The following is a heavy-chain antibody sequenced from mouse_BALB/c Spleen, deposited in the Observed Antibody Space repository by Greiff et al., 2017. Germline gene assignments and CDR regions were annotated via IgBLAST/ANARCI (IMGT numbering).Heavy chain of an antibody. D-gene: IGHD4-1*01. J-gene: IGHJ3*01. V-gene: IGHV5-6-4*01. Sequence: DVMLVESGGGLVKPGGSLKLSCAASGFTFSSYTMSWVRQTPEKRLEWVATISSGGSYTYYPDSVKGRFTISRDNAKNTLYLQMSSLKSEDTAMYYCTREGETGAWFAYWGQGTLVTVSA. CDR2: ISSGGSYT. CDR1: GFTFSSYT. CDR3: TREGETGAWFAY.